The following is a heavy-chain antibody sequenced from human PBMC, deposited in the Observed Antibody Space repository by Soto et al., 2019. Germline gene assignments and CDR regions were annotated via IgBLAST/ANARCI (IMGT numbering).Heavy chain of an antibody. J-gene: IGHJ4*02. CDR1: GYSFTIYG. V-gene: IGHV1-18*01. D-gene: IGHD2-15*01. Sequence: ASVKVSCKASGYSFTIYGITWVRQAPGQGLEWMGWISTYDGNTNYAQNFQGRVSMARDTSTSTAYMELRSLRSDDTAVYYCARDRGRSCIGGICPFDYWGQGTLVTVSS. CDR3: ARDRGRSCIGGICPFDY. CDR2: ISTYDGNT.